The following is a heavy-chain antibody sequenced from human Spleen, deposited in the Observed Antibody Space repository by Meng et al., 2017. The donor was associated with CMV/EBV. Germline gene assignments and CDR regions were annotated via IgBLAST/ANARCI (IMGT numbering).Heavy chain of an antibody. CDR3: ARDRGVVGATCCYYYGMDV. CDR2: ISSISSYI. Sequence: GESLKISCAASGFTFSSYSMNWVRQAPGKGLEWVSSISSISSYIYYADSVKGRFTISRDNAKNSLYLQMNSLRAEDTAVYYCARDRGVVGATCCYYYGMDVWGQGTTVTVSS. V-gene: IGHV3-21*01. D-gene: IGHD1-26*01. CDR1: GFTFSSYS. J-gene: IGHJ6*02.